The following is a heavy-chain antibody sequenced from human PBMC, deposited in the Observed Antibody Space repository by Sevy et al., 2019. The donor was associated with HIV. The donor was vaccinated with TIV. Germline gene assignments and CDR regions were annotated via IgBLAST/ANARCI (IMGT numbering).Heavy chain of an antibody. D-gene: IGHD3-22*01. V-gene: IGHV3-21*01. J-gene: IGHJ3*02. CDR3: ARVRGSGYFRAAFDI. CDR2: ISSSSSYI. Sequence: WGSLRLSCAASGFTFSSYSMNWVRQAPGKGLEWVSSISSSSSYIYYADSVKGRFTISRDNAKNSLYLQMNSLRAEDTAVYYCARVRGSGYFRAAFDIWGQGTMVTISS. CDR1: GFTFSSYS.